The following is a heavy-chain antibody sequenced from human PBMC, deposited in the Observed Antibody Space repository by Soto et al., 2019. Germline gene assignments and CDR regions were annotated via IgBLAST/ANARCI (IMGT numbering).Heavy chain of an antibody. J-gene: IGHJ3*02. CDR2: MNPNSGNT. V-gene: IGHV1-8*01. CDR3: ASYYYDFWSGSSAFDI. D-gene: IGHD3-3*01. CDR1: GYTFTSYD. Sequence: ASVKVSCKASGYTFTSYDINWVRQATGQGLEWMGWMNPNSGNTGYAQKFQGRVTMTRNTSISTAYMELSSLRSEDTAVYYCASYYYDFWSGSSAFDIWGQGTMVTGSS.